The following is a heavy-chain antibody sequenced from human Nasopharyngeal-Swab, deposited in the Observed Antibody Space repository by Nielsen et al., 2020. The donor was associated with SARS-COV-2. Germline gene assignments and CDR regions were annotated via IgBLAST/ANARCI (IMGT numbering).Heavy chain of an antibody. CDR1: GGSISSYY. CDR3: ARDSIVTAMAFDI. CDR2: IYYSGST. V-gene: IGHV4-59*13. D-gene: IGHD6-25*01. J-gene: IGHJ3*02. Sequence: SETLSLTCTVSGGSISSYYWSWIRQPPGKGLEWIGYIYYSGSTNYNTSLKSRVIISVDTSKNQFSLKLSSVTAADTAVYYCARDSIVTAMAFDIWGQGTMVTVSS.